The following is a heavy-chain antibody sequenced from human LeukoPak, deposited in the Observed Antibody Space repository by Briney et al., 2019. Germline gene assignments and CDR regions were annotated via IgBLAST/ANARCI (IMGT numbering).Heavy chain of an antibody. Sequence: GGSLRLSCAASGFTFSSYSMNWVRQAPGKGLEWVSSISSSSSYIYYADSVKGRFTISRDNAKNSLYLQMNSLRAEDTAVYYCARSNGTWRYFFDSWGQGTLVTVSS. CDR1: GFTFSSYS. J-gene: IGHJ4*02. D-gene: IGHD1-14*01. V-gene: IGHV3-21*01. CDR3: ARSNGTWRYFFDS. CDR2: ISSSSSYI.